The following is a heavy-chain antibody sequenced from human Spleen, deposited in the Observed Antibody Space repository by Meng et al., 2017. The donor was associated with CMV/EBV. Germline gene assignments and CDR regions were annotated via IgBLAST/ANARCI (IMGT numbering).Heavy chain of an antibody. D-gene: IGHD3-3*01. Sequence: FPVRAYMMNWVLQAPGKGLEWVSSISSSGSYRFYADSVEARFTISRDNAKNSLYLQMNSLRAEDTAVYYCARGRYYDFWSGSDYFDYSGQGTLVTVSS. V-gene: IGHV3-21*01. CDR2: ISSSGSYR. CDR1: FPVRAYM. CDR3: ARGRYYDFWSGSDYFDY. J-gene: IGHJ4*02.